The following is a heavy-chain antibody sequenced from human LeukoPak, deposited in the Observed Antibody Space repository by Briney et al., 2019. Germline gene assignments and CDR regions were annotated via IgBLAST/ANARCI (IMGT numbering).Heavy chain of an antibody. CDR2: INIGGTNT. D-gene: IGHD1-26*01. CDR3: AKMKGHPLPKYYMDV. J-gene: IGHJ6*01. V-gene: IGHV3-11*03. CDR1: GFTFNDYY. Sequence: GGSLRLSCAASGFTFNDYYMSWIRQAPGKGLEWLSYINIGGTNTLYADSVKGRFTISRDNSKNTLYLEMNSLRAEDTAIYYCAKMKGHPLPKYYMDVWGQGTTVTVSS.